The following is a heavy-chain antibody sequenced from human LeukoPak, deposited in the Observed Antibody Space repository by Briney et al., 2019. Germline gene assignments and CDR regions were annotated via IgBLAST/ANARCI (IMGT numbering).Heavy chain of an antibody. D-gene: IGHD2-15*01. V-gene: IGHV3-66*01. Sequence: GGSLRPSCAASGFTVSANYMSWVRQSPGKGLEWVSIIYSGGSTDYADSVKGRFTISKDNSKNTVFLQMNSLRAEDTAMYYCASLYCSRGSCAFDVWGQGTLVTVSP. CDR2: IYSGGST. CDR1: GFTVSANY. J-gene: IGHJ5*02. CDR3: ASLYCSRGSCAFDV.